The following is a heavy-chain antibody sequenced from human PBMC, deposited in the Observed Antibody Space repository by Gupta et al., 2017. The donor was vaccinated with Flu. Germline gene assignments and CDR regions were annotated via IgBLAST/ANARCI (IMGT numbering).Heavy chain of an antibody. J-gene: IGHJ6*02. Sequence: EVHLLESGGDLVQPGGSLRLACVASEFSFSSYAMSWVRQAPGKGLEWVSLITASGAATYYAESVEGRFTISRDNSKNTLYLQMNRLTAEDTAVYYYAKDDDLNYYYHGLDVWGQGTPVTVSS. CDR3: AKDDDLNYYYHGLDV. CDR1: EFSFSSYA. CDR2: ITASGAAT. V-gene: IGHV3-23*01.